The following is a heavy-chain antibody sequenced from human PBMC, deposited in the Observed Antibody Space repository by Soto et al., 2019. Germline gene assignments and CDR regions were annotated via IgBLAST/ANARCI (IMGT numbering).Heavy chain of an antibody. D-gene: IGHD3-22*01. J-gene: IGHJ3*01. CDR1: GFTFSSND. Sequence: EVQLVESGGGLIQPGGSLRLSCAASGFTFSSNDMKWVRKSPGKGLEWVSLIYSGGSTYYADSVNCRFTISRDNSKNTLYLQMSSMRAEDTAVYNCATRGLLPGAPWGQGTMVTVSS. CDR2: IYSGGST. V-gene: IGHV3-53*01. CDR3: ATRGLLPGAP.